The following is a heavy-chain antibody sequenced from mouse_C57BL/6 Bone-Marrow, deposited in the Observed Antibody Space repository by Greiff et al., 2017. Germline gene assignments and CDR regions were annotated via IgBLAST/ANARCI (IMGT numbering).Heavy chain of an antibody. CDR1: GFTFSSYG. J-gene: IGHJ2*01. V-gene: IGHV5-6*01. CDR3: ARPGGPYYFDY. CDR2: ISSGGSYT. Sequence: EVMLVESGGDLVKPGGSLKLSCAASGFTFSSYGMSWVRQTPDKRLEWVATISSGGSYTYYPDSVKGRITISRDNAKNTLYLQMSSLKSEDTAMYYCARPGGPYYFDYWGQGTTLTVSA.